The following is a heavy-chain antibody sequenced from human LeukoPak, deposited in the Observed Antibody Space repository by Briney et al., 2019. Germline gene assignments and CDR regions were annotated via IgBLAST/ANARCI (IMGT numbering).Heavy chain of an antibody. CDR1: GGSISSSSYY. CDR3: ARDRPVSLSYYIDV. V-gene: IGHV4-39*07. J-gene: IGHJ6*03. D-gene: IGHD2/OR15-2a*01. Sequence: SETLSLTCTVSGGSISSSSYYWGWIRQPPGKGLEWIGSIYHSGSTYYNPSLKSRVTISVDTSKNQFSLKLSSVTAADTAVYYCARDRPVSLSYYIDVWGKGTTVTISS. CDR2: IYHSGST.